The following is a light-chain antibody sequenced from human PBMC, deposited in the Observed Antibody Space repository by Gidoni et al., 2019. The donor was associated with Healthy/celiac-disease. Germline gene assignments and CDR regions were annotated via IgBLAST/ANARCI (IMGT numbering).Light chain of an antibody. CDR2: GAS. J-gene: IGKJ1*01. CDR1: QSVSSN. V-gene: IGKV3-15*01. CDR3: QQYNNWPPRT. Sequence: EIELTQPPATLSVSPGERATLSCRAGQSVSSNLAWYQQKPGQAPRLLSYGASTRATGIPARFSGSGSGTEFTLTISSLQSEDFAVYYCQQYNNWPPRTFGRGTKVEIK.